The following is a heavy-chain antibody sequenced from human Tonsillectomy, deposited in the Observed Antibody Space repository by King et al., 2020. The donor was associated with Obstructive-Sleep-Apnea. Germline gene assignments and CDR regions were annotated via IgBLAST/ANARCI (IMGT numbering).Heavy chain of an antibody. V-gene: IGHV1-18*01. CDR1: GYTFTIYG. D-gene: IGHD3-9*01. J-gene: IGHJ4*02. Sequence: QLVQSGAEVKKPGASVKVSCKASGYTFTIYGISWVRQAPGQGLEWLGWISAYNGNTNYAQKLQGRVTMTTDPSKSTAYMELRSLRSDDTAVYYCARDDILPGYYNYWGQGTLVTVSS. CDR3: ARDDILPGYYNY. CDR2: ISAYNGNT.